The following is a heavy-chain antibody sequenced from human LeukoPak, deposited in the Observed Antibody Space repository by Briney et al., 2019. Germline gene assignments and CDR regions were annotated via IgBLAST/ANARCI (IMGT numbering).Heavy chain of an antibody. V-gene: IGHV1-2*02. Sequence: ASVKVSCKASGYTFTGYYMHWVRQAPGQGLEWMGSINPNSGGTNYAQKFQGRVTMTGDTSISTAYMELSRLRSDATAVYYCARDRVRDYYGSGSYPYYNNHYMDV. D-gene: IGHD3-10*01. CDR2: INPNSGGT. J-gene: IGHJ6*03. CDR3: ARDRVRDYYGSGSYPYYNNHYMDV. CDR1: GYTFTGYY.